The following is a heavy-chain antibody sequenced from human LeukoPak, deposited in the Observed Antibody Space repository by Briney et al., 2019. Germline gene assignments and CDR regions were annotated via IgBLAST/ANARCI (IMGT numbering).Heavy chain of an antibody. Sequence: GASVKVSCKASGYTFTSYGITWVRRAPGQGLEWMGWISPYNGNTNYVQKLQGRVTMTTDISTSTAYMELRSLRSDDTAVYYCARDQGGDYRYYFYYYMDVWGKGTTVTVSS. CDR2: ISPYNGNT. J-gene: IGHJ6*03. V-gene: IGHV1-18*01. D-gene: IGHD4-17*01. CDR3: ARDQGGDYRYYFYYYMDV. CDR1: GYTFTSYG.